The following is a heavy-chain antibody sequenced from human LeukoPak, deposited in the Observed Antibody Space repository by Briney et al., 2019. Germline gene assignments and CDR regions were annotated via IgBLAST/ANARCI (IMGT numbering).Heavy chain of an antibody. Sequence: GGSLRLSCAASGFTFSRSWIGWVRQAPGKGPECVVSTNEDGSEKYYVDSVRGRFTISRDNAKNSLYLQMYSLRAEDTAVYYCARDRLYSAFDIWGQGTMVTVSS. V-gene: IGHV3-7*04. CDR3: ARDRLYSAFDI. J-gene: IGHJ3*02. D-gene: IGHD2-15*01. CDR1: GFTFSRSW. CDR2: TNEDGSEK.